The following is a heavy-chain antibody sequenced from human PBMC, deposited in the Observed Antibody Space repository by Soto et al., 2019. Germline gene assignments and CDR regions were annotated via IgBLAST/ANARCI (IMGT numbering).Heavy chain of an antibody. Sequence: PGGSLRLSCAASGFTFSSYDMHWVRQATGKGLEWVSAIGTAGDTYYPGSVKGRFTISRENAKNSLYLQMNSLRAGDTAVCYCARGYCTNGVCYSSPKYYYYYMDVWGKGTTVTVSS. CDR1: GFTFSSYD. V-gene: IGHV3-13*01. CDR2: IGTAGDT. D-gene: IGHD2-8*01. CDR3: ARGYCTNGVCYSSPKYYYYYMDV. J-gene: IGHJ6*03.